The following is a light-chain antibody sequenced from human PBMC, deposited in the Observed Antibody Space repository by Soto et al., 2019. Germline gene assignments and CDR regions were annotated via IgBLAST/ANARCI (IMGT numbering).Light chain of an antibody. Sequence: QSVLTQPRSVSGYPGQSVTISCTGTSSDVGGYDYVSWYQHHPGKAPKVTIYDVSKRPSGVPDRFSGSKSGNTASLTISGLQADDEADYYCSSFVGPYTYVFGTGTKLTVL. J-gene: IGLJ1*01. V-gene: IGLV2-11*01. CDR2: DVS. CDR3: SSFVGPYTYV. CDR1: SSDVGGYDY.